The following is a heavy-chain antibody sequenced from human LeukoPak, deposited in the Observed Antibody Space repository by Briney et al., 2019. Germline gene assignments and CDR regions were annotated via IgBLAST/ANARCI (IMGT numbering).Heavy chain of an antibody. Sequence: HTGGSLRLSCAASGFTFSSYWMSWVRQAPGKGLEWVANIKQDGSEKYYVDSVKGRFTISRDNAKNSLYLQMNSLRAEDTAVYYCARDSGSEVGYYFDYWGQGTLVTVSS. J-gene: IGHJ4*02. D-gene: IGHD1-26*01. CDR1: GFTFSSYW. CDR2: IKQDGSEK. V-gene: IGHV3-7*01. CDR3: ARDSGSEVGYYFDY.